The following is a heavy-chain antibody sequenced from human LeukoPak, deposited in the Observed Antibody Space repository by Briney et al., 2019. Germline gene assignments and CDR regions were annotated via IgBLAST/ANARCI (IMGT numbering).Heavy chain of an antibody. CDR3: ARLRGSYSSDY. CDR2: IKHDGSEK. D-gene: IGHD1-26*01. V-gene: IGHV3-7*01. Sequence: GGSLRLSCAVSGFTLSSCWMSGVPQAPGKGLEWVANIKHDGSEKYYVASVKGRLTISRDNAMNSLYLQMNSLRAEDTAVYYCARLRGSYSSDYWGQGTLVTVSS. J-gene: IGHJ4*02. CDR1: GFTLSSCW.